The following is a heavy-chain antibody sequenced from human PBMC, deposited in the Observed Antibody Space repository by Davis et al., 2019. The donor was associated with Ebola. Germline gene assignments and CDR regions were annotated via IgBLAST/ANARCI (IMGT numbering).Heavy chain of an antibody. CDR1: GFTFSSYA. CDR2: ISYDGSNN. J-gene: IGHJ4*02. Sequence: GESLKISCAASGFTFSSYAMHWVRQAPGKGLEWVAVISYDGSNNHYADSVKGRFTVSRDNSKNTLYLQMNSLSTEDTAVYYCARGPSTGNSFSYWGQGTLVTVSS. CDR3: ARGPSTGNSFSY. D-gene: IGHD6-13*01. V-gene: IGHV3-30-3*01.